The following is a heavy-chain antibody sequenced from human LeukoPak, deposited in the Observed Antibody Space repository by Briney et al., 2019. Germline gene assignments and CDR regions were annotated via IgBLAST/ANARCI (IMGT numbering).Heavy chain of an antibody. CDR2: IKSKTDGGTT. CDR1: GFTFSNAW. J-gene: IGHJ6*03. V-gene: IGHV3-15*01. D-gene: IGHD5-18*01. CDR3: TTGGSIQLWSTYYMDV. Sequence: GGSLRLSCAASGFTFSNAWMSWVRQTPGKGLEWVGRIKSKTDGGTTDYAAPVKGRFTISRDDSKNTLYLQMNSLKTEDTAVYYCTTGGSIQLWSTYYMDVWGKGTTVTVSS.